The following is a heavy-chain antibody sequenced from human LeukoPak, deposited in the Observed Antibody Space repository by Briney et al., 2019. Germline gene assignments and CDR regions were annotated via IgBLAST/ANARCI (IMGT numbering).Heavy chain of an antibody. J-gene: IGHJ4*02. Sequence: PSETLSLTCSVAGGSISSSTYYWAWIRQPPGKGLEWIGSIYYSGNTYYNPSLKSRVTISVDTSKNQFSLNLSSVTASDTAVYSCARHELETTRTAGSPFDYWGQGTLVTVSS. CDR2: IYYSGNT. CDR3: ARHELETTRTAGSPFDY. V-gene: IGHV4-39*01. CDR1: GGSISSSTYY. D-gene: IGHD1-1*01.